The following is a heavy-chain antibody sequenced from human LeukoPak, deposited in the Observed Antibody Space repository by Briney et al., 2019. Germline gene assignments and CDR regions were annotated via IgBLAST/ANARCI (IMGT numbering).Heavy chain of an antibody. D-gene: IGHD5-24*01. CDR3: ARVLNGYNIRDYFDY. Sequence: ASVKVSCKASGYTFTSYYIHWVRQAPGQGLEWMGLINPSGGSTNYAQKFQGRVTMTRDTSTSTVYMELSSLRSDDTAVYYCARVLNGYNIRDYFDYWGQGTLVTVSP. V-gene: IGHV1-46*01. J-gene: IGHJ4*02. CDR2: INPSGGST. CDR1: GYTFTSYY.